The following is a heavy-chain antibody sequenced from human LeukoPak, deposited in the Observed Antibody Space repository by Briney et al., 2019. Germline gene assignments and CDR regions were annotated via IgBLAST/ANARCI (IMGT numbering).Heavy chain of an antibody. V-gene: IGHV3-23*01. CDR3: ARYVVRGVIIANFGY. CDR1: GFTFSNYA. D-gene: IGHD3-10*01. CDR2: ICGSGGST. Sequence: GGSLRLSCAASGFTFSNYAMRWVRQAPGKGLEWVSGICGSGGSTEYADSVRGSFTISRDNYTSTLYLQMSSLRAEDTAIYYGARYVVRGVIIANFGYWGQGSLVTVS. J-gene: IGHJ4*02.